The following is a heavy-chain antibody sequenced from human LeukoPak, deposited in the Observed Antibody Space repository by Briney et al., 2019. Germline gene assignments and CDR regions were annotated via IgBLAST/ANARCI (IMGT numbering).Heavy chain of an antibody. J-gene: IGHJ6*04. CDR1: GFTFGDYA. D-gene: IGHD3-10*01. Sequence: GGSLRLSCTASGFTFGDYAMSWVRQAPGKGLEWVGFIRSKAYGETTEYAASVKGRFTISRDDSKSIAYLQMYSLKTEDTAVYYCTRVLNYYGSGSYYSPYYYGMDVWGKGTTVTVSS. CDR3: TRVLNYYGSGSYYSPYYYGMDV. CDR2: IRSKAYGETT. V-gene: IGHV3-49*04.